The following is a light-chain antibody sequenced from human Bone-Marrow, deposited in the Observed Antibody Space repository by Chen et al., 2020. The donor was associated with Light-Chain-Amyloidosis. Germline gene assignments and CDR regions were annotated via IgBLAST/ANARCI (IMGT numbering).Light chain of an antibody. CDR1: RGYRTYK. J-gene: IGLJ3*02. CDR2: VGTGGIVG. V-gene: IGLV9-49*01. Sequence: QPVLTQPPSASASLGASVTLTCTLSRGYRTYKVDWYQQRPGKGPRFVIRVGTGGIVGSQGDGIPDRLSVVGSGLNRYLTIKNIQEEDEGDCLCRGEQGRGSIFVGVVGGGTKLTGL. CDR3: RGEQGRGSIFVGV.